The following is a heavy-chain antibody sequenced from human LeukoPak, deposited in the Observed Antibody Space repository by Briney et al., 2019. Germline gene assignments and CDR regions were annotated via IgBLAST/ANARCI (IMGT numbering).Heavy chain of an antibody. Sequence: GGSLRLSCAASGFTFSSYEMNWVRQAPGKGLEWVSYISSSGSTIYYADSVKGRFTISRDNAKNSLYLQMNSLRAEDTAVYYCAKLGITMIGGVWGKGTTVTISS. V-gene: IGHV3-48*03. D-gene: IGHD3-10*02. J-gene: IGHJ6*04. CDR3: AKLGITMIGGV. CDR1: GFTFSSYE. CDR2: ISSSGSTI.